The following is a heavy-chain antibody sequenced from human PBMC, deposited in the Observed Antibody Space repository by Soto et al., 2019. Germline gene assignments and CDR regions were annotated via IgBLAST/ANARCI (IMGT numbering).Heavy chain of an antibody. CDR3: ARQAYYGSGTYYSDS. J-gene: IGHJ4*02. CDR1: GCSFTSHW. V-gene: IGHV5-51*01. CDR2: IYPGDSDT. Sequence: GVSLRISCKGSGCSFTSHWIGWSRQMPGKGLEWMGIIYPGDSDTTYSPAFQGQVTISVDRSTKTAYLQWSSLKASDTAMYYCARQAYYGSGTYYSDSWGQGTLVTVS. D-gene: IGHD3-10*01.